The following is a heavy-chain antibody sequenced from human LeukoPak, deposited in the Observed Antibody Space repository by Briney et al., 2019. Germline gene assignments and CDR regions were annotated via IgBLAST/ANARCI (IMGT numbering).Heavy chain of an antibody. CDR3: AKEQWMPGIAAAAGWCFDY. V-gene: IGHV3-30*18. J-gene: IGHJ4*02. CDR2: ISYDGSNK. CDR1: GFTFSSYG. Sequence: GRSLRLSCAASGFTFSSYGMHWVRQAPVKGLEWVAVISYDGSNKYYADSVKGRFTISRDNSKNTLYLQMNSLRAEDTAVYYCAKEQWMPGIAAAAGWCFDYWGQGTLVTVSS. D-gene: IGHD6-13*01.